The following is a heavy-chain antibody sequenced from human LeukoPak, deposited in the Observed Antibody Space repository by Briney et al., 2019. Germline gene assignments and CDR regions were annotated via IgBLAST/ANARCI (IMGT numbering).Heavy chain of an antibody. V-gene: IGHV3-74*03. CDR3: ARDYAGSPDY. D-gene: IGHD3-10*01. J-gene: IGHJ4*02. CDR1: GFTFSTYW. Sequence: QTGGSLRLSCTASGFTFSTYWINWVRQSPGKGLVWVALINGDGSTTTHADSVKGRFTIFRDNAKNTAYLQMNSLRDEDTAVYFCARDYAGSPDYWGQGTLVTVSA. CDR2: INGDGSTT.